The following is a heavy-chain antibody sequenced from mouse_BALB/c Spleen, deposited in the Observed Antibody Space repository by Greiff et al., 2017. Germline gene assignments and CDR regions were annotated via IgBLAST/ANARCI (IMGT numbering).Heavy chain of an antibody. CDR1: GFTFSSFG. V-gene: IGHV5-17*02. CDR2: ISSGSSTI. CDR3: ERECNYAVDY. J-gene: IGHJ4*01. Sequence: EVMLVESGGGLVQPGGSRKLSCAASGFTFSSFGMHWVRQAPEKGLEWVAYISSGSSTIYYADTVKGRFTISRDNPKNTLFLQMTSLRSEDTAMFYCERECNYAVDYWCQGTSVSVSS.